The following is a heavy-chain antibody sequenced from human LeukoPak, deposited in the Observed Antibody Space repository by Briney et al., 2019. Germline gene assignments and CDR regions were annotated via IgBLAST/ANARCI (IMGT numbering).Heavy chain of an antibody. D-gene: IGHD3-22*01. CDR1: GGTFSSYA. J-gene: IGHJ4*02. Sequence: GSSVKVSCKASGGTFSSYAISWVRQAPGQGLEWMGGIIPIFGTANYAQKFQDRVTITTDESTSTAYMELSSLRSEDTAVYYCASANYYDSSGYYYKTAYYFDYWGQGTLVTVSS. CDR3: ASANYYDSSGYYYKTAYYFDY. CDR2: IIPIFGTA. V-gene: IGHV1-69*05.